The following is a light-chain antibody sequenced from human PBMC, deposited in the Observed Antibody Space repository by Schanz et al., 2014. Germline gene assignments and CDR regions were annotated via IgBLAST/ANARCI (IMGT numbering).Light chain of an antibody. CDR1: SSDVGSYNL. Sequence: QSALTQPASMSGSPGQSITISCTGTSSDVGSYNLVSWYQQYPGKAPKLMIYEGSKRPSGISNRFSGSKSGNTASLTVSGLQAEDEADYYCSSYASYATGVFGGGTKLTVL. CDR2: EGS. V-gene: IGLV2-23*01. J-gene: IGLJ3*02. CDR3: SSYASYATGV.